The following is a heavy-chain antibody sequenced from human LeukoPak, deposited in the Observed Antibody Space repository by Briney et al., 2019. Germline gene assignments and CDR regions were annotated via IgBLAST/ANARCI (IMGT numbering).Heavy chain of an antibody. Sequence: GGSLRLSCAASGFTFSSYWMHWVRQAPGKGLVWVSRINSDGSSTSYADSVKGRFAISRDNAKNTLYLQMNSLRAEDTAVYYCARGHDFWSGYWDYWGQGTPVTVSS. CDR2: INSDGSST. D-gene: IGHD3-3*01. CDR3: ARGHDFWSGYWDY. V-gene: IGHV3-74*01. J-gene: IGHJ4*02. CDR1: GFTFSSYW.